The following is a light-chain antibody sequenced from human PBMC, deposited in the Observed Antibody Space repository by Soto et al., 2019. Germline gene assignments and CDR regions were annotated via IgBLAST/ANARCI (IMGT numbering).Light chain of an antibody. CDR2: GHN. CDR1: SSNIGRNT. J-gene: IGLJ2*01. CDR3: AAWDDSLNLV. V-gene: IGLV1-44*01. Sequence: QSVLTQPPSASGTPGQRVTISCSGSSSNIGRNTVNWYQHLPGTAPKLLIYGHNKRPSGVPDRFSASKSGTSASLAIGGLQSDDEADYYCAAWDDSLNLVFGGGTKLTVL.